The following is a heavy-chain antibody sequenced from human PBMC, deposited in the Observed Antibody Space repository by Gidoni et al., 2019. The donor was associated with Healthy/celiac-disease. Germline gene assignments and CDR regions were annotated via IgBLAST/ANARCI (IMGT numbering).Heavy chain of an antibody. CDR2: ISAYNGNT. Sequence: QVQLVQSGAEVKKPWASVKVSCKASGSTFPSYGISWVRQAPGQGLEWMGWISAYNGNTNYAQKLQGRVTMTTDTSTSTAYMELRSLRSDDTAVYYCARDLATYCSGGSCYGEYFDYWGQGTLVTVSS. D-gene: IGHD2-15*01. CDR1: GSTFPSYG. CDR3: ARDLATYCSGGSCYGEYFDY. J-gene: IGHJ4*02. V-gene: IGHV1-18*01.